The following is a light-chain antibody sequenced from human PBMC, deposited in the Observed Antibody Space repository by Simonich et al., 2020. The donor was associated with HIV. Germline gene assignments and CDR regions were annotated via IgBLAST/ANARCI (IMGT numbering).Light chain of an antibody. V-gene: IGKV3D-20*01. J-gene: IGKJ4*01. CDR1: HSVSSSY. CDR2: DAS. Sequence: EIVMTQSPATLSVSPGERATPSCSDRHSVSSSYLAWYHQKPGLAPRLLIYDASSRAPGIPDRCSGSGSGTDFTLTISRLEPEDFAVYYCQQYGSSPVTFGGGTKVEIK. CDR3: QQYGSSPVT.